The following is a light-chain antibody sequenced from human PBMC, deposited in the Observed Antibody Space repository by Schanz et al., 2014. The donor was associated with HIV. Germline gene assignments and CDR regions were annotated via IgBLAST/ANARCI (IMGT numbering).Light chain of an antibody. V-gene: IGKV3D-20*02. CDR3: QQRTNWPPLT. Sequence: EIVLTQSPGTLSLSPGERATLSCRASQSFSSSYLAWYQQNPGQAPRLLIYAADTRATGIPARFSGSGSGTEFTLTISSLQSEDFAVYYCQQRTNWPPLTFGQGTRLEIK. CDR1: QSFSSSY. J-gene: IGKJ5*01. CDR2: AAD.